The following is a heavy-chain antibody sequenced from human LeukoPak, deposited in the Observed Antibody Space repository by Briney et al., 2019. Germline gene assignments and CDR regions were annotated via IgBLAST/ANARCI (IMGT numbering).Heavy chain of an antibody. CDR2: IKKTGSET. V-gene: IGHV3-7*01. CDR1: KFIFSNYW. D-gene: IGHD6-19*01. Sequence: GGSLRLSCAASKFIFSNYWMSWVRQAPGKGLEWVAYIKKTGSETYYVDSVKGRFTITRDNARNSLYLQMNSLRAEDTAVYYCARASSGWPDWGQGTLVTVSS. CDR3: ARASSGWPD. J-gene: IGHJ4*02.